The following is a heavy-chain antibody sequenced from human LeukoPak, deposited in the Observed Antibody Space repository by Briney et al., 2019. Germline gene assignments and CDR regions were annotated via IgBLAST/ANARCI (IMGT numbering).Heavy chain of an antibody. Sequence: PSETLSLTCTVSGGSISSYYWSWIRQPPGKGLEWIGYIYYSGSTNYNPSLKSRVTISVDASKNQFSLNLSSLTAADTAVYYCARLTGDPAFDYWGQGTLVTVSS. CDR3: ARLTGDPAFDY. D-gene: IGHD7-27*01. CDR2: IYYSGST. J-gene: IGHJ4*02. CDR1: GGSISSYY. V-gene: IGHV4-59*08.